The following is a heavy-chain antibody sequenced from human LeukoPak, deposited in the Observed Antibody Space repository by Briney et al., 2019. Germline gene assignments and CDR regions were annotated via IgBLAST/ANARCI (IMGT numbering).Heavy chain of an antibody. D-gene: IGHD2-2*01. CDR1: GGSISSSSYY. CDR3: ARIFVVVPAHWFDP. CDR2: IYYSGST. V-gene: IGHV4-39*07. J-gene: IGHJ5*02. Sequence: SGTLSLPCTVSGGSISSSSYYWGWIRQPPGKGLEWVGSIYYSGSTYYNPSLKSRVTISVDTSKNQFSLKLSSETAADTAVYYCARIFVVVPAHWFDPWGQGTLVTVSS.